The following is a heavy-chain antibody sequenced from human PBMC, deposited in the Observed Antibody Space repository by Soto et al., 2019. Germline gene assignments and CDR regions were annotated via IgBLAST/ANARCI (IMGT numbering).Heavy chain of an antibody. V-gene: IGHV3-30*18. D-gene: IGHD1-20*01. CDR1: GFTFSSFG. CDR3: AKMRYTSLYCYGLDV. CDR2: ISYDGNNE. Sequence: QVQLVESGGGVVQPGTSLRLSCAVSGFTFSSFGMYWVRQDPGKGLEWVAVISYDGNNEYYADSVRGRFTISRDISKSTLFLQMTSLTAEDTAVYYCAKMRYTSLYCYGLDVWGQGTTVTLSS. J-gene: IGHJ6*02.